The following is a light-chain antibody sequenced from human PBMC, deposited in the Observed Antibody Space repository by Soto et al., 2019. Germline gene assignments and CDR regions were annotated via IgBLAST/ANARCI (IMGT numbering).Light chain of an antibody. CDR2: DAS. CDR1: QSISSY. CDR3: SRRSTWPFT. J-gene: IGKJ3*01. Sequence: EIVLTQSPATRSLSPGERATLSCSASQSISSYLAWYQQKPDQAPRLPIYDASNRATGIPARFSGSGSGTDFTLTMSSLEREDFAVYYCSRRSTWPFTFGPGTKVDI. V-gene: IGKV3-11*01.